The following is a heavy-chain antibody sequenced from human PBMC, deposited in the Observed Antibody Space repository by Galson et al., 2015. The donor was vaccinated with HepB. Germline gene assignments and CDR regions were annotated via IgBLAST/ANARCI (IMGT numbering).Heavy chain of an antibody. J-gene: IGHJ6*02. Sequence: SVKVSCKASGYTFSSYDINWVRQVTGQGLEWMGWMNPKSGNTGYAQKFQGRVTMTRNTSRSTAYMELSSLRSEDTAVYYCARGLISSSGFYYNYYGMHVWGQGTTVTVSS. V-gene: IGHV1-8*01. CDR2: MNPKSGNT. CDR3: ARGLISSSGFYYNYYGMHV. D-gene: IGHD6-19*01. CDR1: GYTFSSYD.